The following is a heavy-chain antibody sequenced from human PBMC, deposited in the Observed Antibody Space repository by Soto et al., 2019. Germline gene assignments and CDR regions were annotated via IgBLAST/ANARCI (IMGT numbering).Heavy chain of an antibody. D-gene: IGHD1-1*01. CDR3: VRGTPTPGLDI. V-gene: IGHV3-7*03. CDR1: GLGFGDHP. Sequence: PGRTLGHRCVRSGLGFGDHPLNWVRQGPGQRLEWVANINRRGTSTNYLDSVRGRFSTSRDNIRNSFYLNMDSLRVGDTATYYCVRGTPTPGLDIWGRGTTVTVAS. CDR2: INRRGTST. J-gene: IGHJ6*02.